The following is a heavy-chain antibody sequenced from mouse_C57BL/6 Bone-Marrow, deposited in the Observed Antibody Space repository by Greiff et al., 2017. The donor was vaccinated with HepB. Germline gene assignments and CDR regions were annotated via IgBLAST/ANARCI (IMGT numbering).Heavy chain of an antibody. J-gene: IGHJ1*03. V-gene: IGHV1-69*01. CDR1: GYTFTSYW. CDR2: IDPSDSYT. CDR3: ARGNYDWYFDV. Sequence: VQLQQPGAELVMPGASVKLSCKASGYTFTSYWMHWVKQRPGQGLEWIGEIDPSDSYTNYNRKFKGKSTLTVDKSSSTAYMQLSSLTSEDSAVYYCARGNYDWYFDVWGTGTTVTVSS. D-gene: IGHD2-4*01.